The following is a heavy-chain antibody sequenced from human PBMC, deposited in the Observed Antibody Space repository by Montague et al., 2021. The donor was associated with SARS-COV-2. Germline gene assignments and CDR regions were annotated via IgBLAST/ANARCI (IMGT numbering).Heavy chain of an antibody. J-gene: IGHJ4*02. Sequence: SETLSLTCAVYGGSFSGYYWSWIRQPPGKGLEWIGEINHSGSTNYNPSLKSRVTISVDTSKNQFSLKLSSVTAADTAVYYCARGHYSSSWYGIRSYFDYWGQGTLVTVSS. CDR1: GGSFSGYY. CDR3: ARGHYSSSWYGIRSYFDY. V-gene: IGHV4-34*01. CDR2: INHSGST. D-gene: IGHD6-13*01.